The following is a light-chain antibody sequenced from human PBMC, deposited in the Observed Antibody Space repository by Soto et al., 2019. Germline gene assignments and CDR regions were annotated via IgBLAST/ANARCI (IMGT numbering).Light chain of an antibody. Sequence: QSVLTQPPSVSGAPGQRVTTSCTGSSSNIGAGYDVHWYQQLPGTAPKLLISGNSNRPSGVPDRFSGSKSSTSASLAITGLQAEDEADYYCQSYDSSLSGWVFGGGTKLTVL. V-gene: IGLV1-40*01. CDR2: GNS. CDR1: SSNIGAGYD. CDR3: QSYDSSLSGWV. J-gene: IGLJ3*02.